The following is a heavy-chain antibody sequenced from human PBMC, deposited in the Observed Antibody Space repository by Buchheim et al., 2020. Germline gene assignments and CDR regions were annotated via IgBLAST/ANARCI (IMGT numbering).Heavy chain of an antibody. CDR3: ANGYSSGWPHYYYYGMDV. CDR1: GYTFTSYD. J-gene: IGHJ6*02. D-gene: IGHD6-19*01. CDR2: MNPNRGNT. V-gene: IGHV1-8*01. Sequence: QVQLVQSGAEVKKPGASVKVSCKASGYTFTSYDINWVRQATGQGLEWMGWMNPNRGNTGHAQKFQGRVTITRNTSISTPYMELSSLRSEDTAVYYCANGYSSGWPHYYYYGMDVWGQGTT.